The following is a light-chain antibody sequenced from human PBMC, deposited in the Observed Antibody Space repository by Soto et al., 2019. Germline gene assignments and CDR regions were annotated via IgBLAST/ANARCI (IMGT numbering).Light chain of an antibody. CDR2: AAT. Sequence: DIQMTQSPSSLSASVGDRVTITCRASQSISSYLSWYQQKPGKAPKLLIYAATSLQSGVASRFSGSGSGTDFTLTISSLQPEDFATYYCQQSYRTPITFGQGTRLDIK. J-gene: IGKJ5*01. CDR3: QQSYRTPIT. V-gene: IGKV1-39*01. CDR1: QSISSY.